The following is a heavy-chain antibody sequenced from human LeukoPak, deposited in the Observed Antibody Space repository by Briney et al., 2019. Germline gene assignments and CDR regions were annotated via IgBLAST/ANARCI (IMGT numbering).Heavy chain of an antibody. CDR2: INPNSGFT. CDR3: TRVRSVVSSGDGLDV. J-gene: IGHJ6*02. Sequence: GSVKVSCKASGYTFTEYFMHWVRQAPGQGLEWMGWINPNSGFTEYAQRFQGRVTMTSDPSVSTVYMELSSLRSDDTAVYYCTRVRSVVSSGDGLDVWGQGTTVTVSS. V-gene: IGHV1-2*02. D-gene: IGHD6-19*01. CDR1: GYTFTEYF.